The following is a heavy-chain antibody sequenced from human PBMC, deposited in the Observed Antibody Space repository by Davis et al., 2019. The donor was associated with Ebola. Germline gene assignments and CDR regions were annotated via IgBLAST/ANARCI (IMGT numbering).Heavy chain of an antibody. J-gene: IGHJ4*02. CDR2: IYYSGST. Sequence: PSETLSLTCTVSGGSISSYYWSWIRQPPGKGLEWIGYIYYSGSTNYNPSLKSRVTISVDTSKNQFSLKLSSVTAADTAVYYCARHVGDRDGYNYEAAGDYFDYWGQGTLVTVSS. D-gene: IGHD5-24*01. CDR1: GGSISSYY. CDR3: ARHVGDRDGYNYEAAGDYFDY. V-gene: IGHV4-59*08.